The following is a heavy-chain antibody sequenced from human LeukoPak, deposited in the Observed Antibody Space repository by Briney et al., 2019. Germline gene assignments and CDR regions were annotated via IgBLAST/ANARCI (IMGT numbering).Heavy chain of an antibody. J-gene: IGHJ5*02. D-gene: IGHD2-15*01. CDR3: ARRVIGGFNWFDP. CDR1: GGSISSSSYY. V-gene: IGHV4-39*01. Sequence: SETLSLTCTVSGGSISSSSYYWGWIRQPPGKGLEWIGSIYYSGSTYYNPSLKSRVTISVDTSKNQFSLKLSSVTAADTAVYYCARRVIGGFNWFDPWGQRTLVTVSS. CDR2: IYYSGST.